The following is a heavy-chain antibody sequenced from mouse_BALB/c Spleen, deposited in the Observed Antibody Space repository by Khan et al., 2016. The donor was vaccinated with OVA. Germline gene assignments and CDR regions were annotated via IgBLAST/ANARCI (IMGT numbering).Heavy chain of an antibody. D-gene: IGHD2-10*01. CDR2: INTYTGEP. V-gene: IGHV9-3-1*01. CDR1: GYTFTNDG. J-gene: IGHJ4*01. CDR3: ERPPYFYCVVVY. Sequence: QIQLVQSGPELKKPGETVKISCKASGYTFTNDGMNWVKQAPGKGLKWMGWINTYTGEPTSADDFKGRFAFSLDTSASTAYLQINKLKNEDTARDFCERPPYFYCVVVYWGQGTSVNVS.